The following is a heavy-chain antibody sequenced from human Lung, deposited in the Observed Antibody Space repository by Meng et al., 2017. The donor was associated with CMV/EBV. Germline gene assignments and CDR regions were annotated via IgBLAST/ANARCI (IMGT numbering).Heavy chain of an antibody. CDR1: RYSFNNYW. Sequence: XVSXXXXRYSFNNYWIGWVRQMPGKGLEWMGIINPRDSDTRYSPSFQGQVTISADKSINTAYLQWSSLKASDTAIYYCARGLDTVMFIDNWFDPWGQGTLVTVSS. CDR3: ARGLDTVMFIDNWFDP. J-gene: IGHJ5*02. D-gene: IGHD5-18*01. CDR2: INPRDSDT. V-gene: IGHV5-51*01.